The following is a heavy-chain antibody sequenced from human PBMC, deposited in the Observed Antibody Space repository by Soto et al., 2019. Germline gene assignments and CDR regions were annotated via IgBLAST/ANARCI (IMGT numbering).Heavy chain of an antibody. CDR1: GYTFTSYA. V-gene: IGHV1-3*01. CDR2: INAGNGNT. CDR3: ARWRSEKSYYDFSFDY. J-gene: IGHJ4*02. Sequence: QVQLVQSGAEVKKPGASVKVSCKASGYTFTSYAMHWVRQAPGQRLEWMGWINAGNGNTKYSQKFQGRVTITRDTSESKAYMELRSLRSEDTAVYYCARWRSEKSYYDFSFDYWGQGTLVTVSS. D-gene: IGHD3-3*01.